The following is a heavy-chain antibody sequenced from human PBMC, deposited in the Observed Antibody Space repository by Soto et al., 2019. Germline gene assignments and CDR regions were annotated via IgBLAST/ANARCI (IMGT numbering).Heavy chain of an antibody. J-gene: IGHJ4*02. D-gene: IGHD4-17*01. CDR1: GGSISSYY. CDR2: IYYSGSI. CDR3: ARAATVTLFDY. Sequence: PSETLSLTCTVSGGSISSYYWSWIRQPPGKGLEWIGYIYYSGSINYNPSLKIRVTISVDTSKNQFSLKLSSVTAADTAVYYCARAATVTLFDYWGQGTLVTVSS. V-gene: IGHV4-59*08.